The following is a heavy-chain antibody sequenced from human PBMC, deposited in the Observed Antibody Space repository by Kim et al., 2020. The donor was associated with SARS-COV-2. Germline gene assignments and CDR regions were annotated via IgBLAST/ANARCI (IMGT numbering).Heavy chain of an antibody. Sequence: SQTLSLTCAISGDSVSSNSAAWNWIRQSPSRGLEWLGRTYYRSKWYNDYAVSVKSRITINPDTSKNQFSLQLNSVTPEDTAVYYCARDHAPYSGYEYNWFDPWGQGTLVTVSS. V-gene: IGHV6-1*01. CDR2: TYYRSKWYN. D-gene: IGHD5-12*01. CDR3: ARDHAPYSGYEYNWFDP. J-gene: IGHJ5*02. CDR1: GDSVSSNSAA.